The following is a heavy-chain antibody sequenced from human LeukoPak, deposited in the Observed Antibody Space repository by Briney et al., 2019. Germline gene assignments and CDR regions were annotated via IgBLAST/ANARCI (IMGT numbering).Heavy chain of an antibody. V-gene: IGHV2-70*11. CDR2: IDWDDDK. D-gene: IGHD3-16*02. CDR1: GFSLSTSGMC. Sequence: SGPTLVNPTQTLTLTCTFSGFSLSTSGMCVSWIRQPPGKALEWLARIDWDDDKYYSTSLKTRLTISKDTSKNQVVLTMTNMDPVDTATYYCARVNTFGGVIGRPEFDYWGQGTLVTVSS. CDR3: ARVNTFGGVIGRPEFDY. J-gene: IGHJ4*02.